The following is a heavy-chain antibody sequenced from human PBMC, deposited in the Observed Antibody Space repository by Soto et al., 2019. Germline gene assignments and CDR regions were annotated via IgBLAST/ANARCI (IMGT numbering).Heavy chain of an antibody. CDR2: IYWDGDI. D-gene: IGHD6-19*01. CDR3: AHTLPEEWLVVFYW. J-gene: IGHJ4*02. V-gene: IGHV2-5*02. Sequence: QITLRESGPTLVEPTQTLTLTCTFSGFSLSTSGVGVGWIRQPPGKALDWLALIYWDGDIRYSASLKSRLTITQDTSKNQVVLTMTNMDPVDTATYYCAHTLPEEWLVVFYWWGQGTLVTVSS. CDR1: GFSLSTSGVG.